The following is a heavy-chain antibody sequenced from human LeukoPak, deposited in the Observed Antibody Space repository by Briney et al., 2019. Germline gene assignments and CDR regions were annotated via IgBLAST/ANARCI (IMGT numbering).Heavy chain of an antibody. CDR2: ISAYNGNT. D-gene: IGHD3-3*01. J-gene: IGHJ4*02. CDR1: GGTFSSYA. V-gene: IGHV1-18*04. CDR3: ARGIGYYDFYDY. Sequence: ASVKVSCKASGGTFSSYAISWVRQAPGQGLEWMGWISAYNGNTNYAQKLQGRVTMTTDTSTSTAYMELRSLRSDDTAVYYCARGIGYYDFYDYWGQGTLVTVSS.